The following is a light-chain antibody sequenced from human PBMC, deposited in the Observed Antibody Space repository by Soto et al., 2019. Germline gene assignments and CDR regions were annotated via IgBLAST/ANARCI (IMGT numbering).Light chain of an antibody. J-gene: IGKJ2*01. Sequence: EIVLTQSPGTLSLSPGERATLSCRASQSISSNYLAWYQQKPGQAPSLLIYGASTRATGIPDRFSGSGSGTDFPLTINRLEPEDFAVYYCQQYGSSPPTYTFGQGTKLEIK. CDR3: QQYGSSPPTYT. CDR2: GAS. CDR1: QSISSNY. V-gene: IGKV3-20*01.